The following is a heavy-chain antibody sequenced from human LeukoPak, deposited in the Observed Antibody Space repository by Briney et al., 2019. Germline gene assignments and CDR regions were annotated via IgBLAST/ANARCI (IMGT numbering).Heavy chain of an antibody. CDR1: GFTFSSYG. Sequence: PGGSLRLSCAASGFTFSSYGMHWVRQAPGKGLEWVAVIWYDGSNTYYADSVKGRFTISRDNSKNTLYLQMNSLRAEDTAVYYCARAGCSGGSCYSGFWFDPWGQGTLVTVSS. D-gene: IGHD2-15*01. CDR2: IWYDGSNT. CDR3: ARAGCSGGSCYSGFWFDP. J-gene: IGHJ5*02. V-gene: IGHV3-33*01.